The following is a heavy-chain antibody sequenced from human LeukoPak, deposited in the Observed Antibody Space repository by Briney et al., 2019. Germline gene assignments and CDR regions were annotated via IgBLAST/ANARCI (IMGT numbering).Heavy chain of an antibody. Sequence: GGSLRLSCAASGFTFSSYSMNWVRQAPGKGLEWVSSISSSSSYIYYADSGKGRFTVSRDDAKNSMYLQMNSLRAEDTAVYYCAWFYCSSTSCYIDYWGQGTLVTVSS. D-gene: IGHD2-2*02. V-gene: IGHV3-21*01. J-gene: IGHJ4*02. CDR3: AWFYCSSTSCYIDY. CDR2: ISSSSSYI. CDR1: GFTFSSYS.